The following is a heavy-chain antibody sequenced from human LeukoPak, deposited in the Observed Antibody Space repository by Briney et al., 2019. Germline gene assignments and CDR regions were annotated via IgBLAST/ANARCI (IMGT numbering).Heavy chain of an antibody. D-gene: IGHD6-25*01. V-gene: IGHV4-39*02. J-gene: IGHJ4*02. CDR2: IYQTGTT. CDR3: ARRRGSSSGGPFDY. Sequence: PSETLSLTCSVSGGSINNVVYYWDWIRQPPGKALEWIGDIYQTGTTYYNPSFESRVTISADTSNNHVSLKMNAVTAADTAVYYCARRRGSSSGGPFDYWGRGTLVIVSS. CDR1: GGSINNVVYY.